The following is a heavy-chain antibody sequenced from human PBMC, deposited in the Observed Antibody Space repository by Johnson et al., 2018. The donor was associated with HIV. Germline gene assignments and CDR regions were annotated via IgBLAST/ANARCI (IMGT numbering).Heavy chain of an antibody. Sequence: QVQLVESGGGLVKPGGSLRLSCAASGFTFSDYYMTWIRQAPGKGLEWVSYISSSGSTIYYADSVKGRLTISRDNAKNSLYLQMNSLRPEDTAVYYCAKPSTESAFDIWGQGTMVTVSS. CDR3: AKPSTESAFDI. V-gene: IGHV3-11*04. CDR1: GFTFSDYY. J-gene: IGHJ3*02. CDR2: ISSSGSTI. D-gene: IGHD1-1*01.